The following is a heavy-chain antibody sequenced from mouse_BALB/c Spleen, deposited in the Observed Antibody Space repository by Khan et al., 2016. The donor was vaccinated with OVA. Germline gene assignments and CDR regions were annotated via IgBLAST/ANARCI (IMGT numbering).Heavy chain of an antibody. Sequence: QIQLVQSGPELKKPGETVKISCKASGYTFTDYLMQWVKQAPGKGLKWVGWINTETGEPKYADDFKGRFAFSLETSASTAYLQINNLKHEDTATYFFTRNDYDNGWLYAMDYWGQGTSVPVSS. CDR2: INTETGEP. CDR1: GYTFTDYL. J-gene: IGHJ4*01. CDR3: TRNDYDNGWLYAMDY. D-gene: IGHD2-4*01. V-gene: IGHV9-2-1*01.